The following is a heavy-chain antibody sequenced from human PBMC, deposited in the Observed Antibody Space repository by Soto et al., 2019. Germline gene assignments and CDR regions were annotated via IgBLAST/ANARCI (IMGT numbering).Heavy chain of an antibody. J-gene: IGHJ6*02. D-gene: IGHD3-10*01. CDR2: ISYDGSNK. V-gene: IGHV3-30*03. Sequence: GGSLRLSCAASGFTFSSYGMHWVRQAPGKGLEWVAVISYDGSNKYYADSVKGRFTISRDNSKNTLYLQMNSLRAEDTAVYYCARKYTVVRGVIIDYGMDVWGQGTAVTVSS. CDR3: ARKYTVVRGVIIDYGMDV. CDR1: GFTFSSYG.